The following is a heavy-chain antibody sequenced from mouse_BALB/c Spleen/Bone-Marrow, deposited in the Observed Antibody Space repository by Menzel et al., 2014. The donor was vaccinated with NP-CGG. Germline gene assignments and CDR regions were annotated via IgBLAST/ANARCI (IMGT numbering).Heavy chain of an antibody. J-gene: IGHJ3*01. CDR3: ARHAYYDQTEVSFVY. D-gene: IGHD2-4*01. CDR2: ISGDGRYT. Sequence: EVNLVESGGGLVKSGGSLKLSCAASGFSFSNYGMSWVRQTPEKRLEWVATISGDGRYTFYSDSVKGRFTISRDNAKNNLYLQLSSLRSEDTVLYYCARHAYYDQTEVSFVYWGQGTLVTVSA. V-gene: IGHV5-9-2*01. CDR1: GFSFSNYG.